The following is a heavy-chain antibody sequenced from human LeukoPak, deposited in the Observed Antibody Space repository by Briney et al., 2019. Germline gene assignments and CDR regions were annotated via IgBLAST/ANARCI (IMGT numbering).Heavy chain of an antibody. CDR3: ARGDHIVVVTAPDY. J-gene: IGHJ4*02. D-gene: IGHD2-21*02. Sequence: ASVKVSCKASGYTFTSYGISWVRQAPGQGLEWMGWISAYNGNTNYAQRLQGRVTMTTDTSTSTAYMELRSLRSDDTAAYYCARGDHIVVVTAPDYWGQGTLVTVSS. CDR2: ISAYNGNT. CDR1: GYTFTSYG. V-gene: IGHV1-18*01.